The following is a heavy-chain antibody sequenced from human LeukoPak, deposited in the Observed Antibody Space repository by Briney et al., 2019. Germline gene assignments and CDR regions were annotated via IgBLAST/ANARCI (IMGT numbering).Heavy chain of an antibody. D-gene: IGHD6-19*01. CDR1: GFTFSSYG. CDR2: ISYDGSNK. CDR3: AGGGIAVAANY. Sequence: GGSLRLSRAASGFTFSSYGMHWVRQAPGKGLEWVAVISYDGSNKYYADSVKGRFTISRDNSKNTLYLQMNSLRAEDTAVYYCAGGGIAVAANYWGQGTLVTVSS. V-gene: IGHV3-30*03. J-gene: IGHJ4*02.